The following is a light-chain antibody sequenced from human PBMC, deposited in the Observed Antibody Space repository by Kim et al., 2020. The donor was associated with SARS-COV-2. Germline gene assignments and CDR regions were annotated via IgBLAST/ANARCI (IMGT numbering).Light chain of an antibody. CDR1: SLRTYY. CDR2: GKN. Sequence: SSELTQDPAVSVALGQTVRITCQGDSLRTYYASWYQQKPGQAPKLVLYGKNNRPSGIPDRFSGSSSGNTASLTVTGAQAVDEADYYCNSRDNSGDHVVFGGGTKLTVL. V-gene: IGLV3-19*01. J-gene: IGLJ3*02. CDR3: NSRDNSGDHVV.